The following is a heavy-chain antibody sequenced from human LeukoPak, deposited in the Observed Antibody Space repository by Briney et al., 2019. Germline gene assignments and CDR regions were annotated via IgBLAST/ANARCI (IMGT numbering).Heavy chain of an antibody. CDR3: TRGGTSSVAYYYHMDV. CDR2: SRDRANGYTP. Sequence: PGGSLRLSCTASGFTFSGRYMDWVRQAPGKGLEWVGRSRDRANGYTPEYAASVRGRFTISRDDSETSMYLQMNCLKTEDSAVYYCTRGGTSSVAYYYHMDVWGQGTTVTVSS. CDR1: GFTFSGRY. V-gene: IGHV3-72*01. J-gene: IGHJ6*02. D-gene: IGHD1-26*01.